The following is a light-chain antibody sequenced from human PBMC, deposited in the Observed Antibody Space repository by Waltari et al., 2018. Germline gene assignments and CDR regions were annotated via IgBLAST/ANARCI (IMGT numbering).Light chain of an antibody. V-gene: IGKV3-15*01. CDR1: QSVSSS. CDR2: GAS. CDR3: LQYNNWPPYT. Sequence: ILMKQSPATLSVSPGERASLSCRASQSVSSSLAWYQQKPGQAPRLLIYGASTRATGIPARFSGSGSGTEFTLTISSLQSEDFAVYYCLQYNNWPPYTFGQGTKLEIK. J-gene: IGKJ2*01.